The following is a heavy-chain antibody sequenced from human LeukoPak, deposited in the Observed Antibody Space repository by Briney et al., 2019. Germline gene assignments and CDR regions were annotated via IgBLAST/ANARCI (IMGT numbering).Heavy chain of an antibody. Sequence: SETLSLTCTVSGGSIYSTHYYWGWVRQTPGKGLEWIGSIYYSGSTFYNPSLNSRLTISVDTSKNQFSLSLRSVTAADTAIYHCARHRGTSRYIDIFAYYYIDVWGKGTSVTVSS. CDR2: IYYSGST. CDR1: GGSIYSTHYY. CDR3: ARHRGTSRYIDIFAYYYIDV. D-gene: IGHD3-9*01. V-gene: IGHV4-39*01. J-gene: IGHJ6*03.